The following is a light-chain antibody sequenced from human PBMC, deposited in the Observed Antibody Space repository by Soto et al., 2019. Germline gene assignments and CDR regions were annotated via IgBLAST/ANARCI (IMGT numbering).Light chain of an antibody. CDR2: EVS. CDR3: SSYTSSSTFYV. J-gene: IGLJ1*01. CDR1: TSDIGCYNY. Sequence: QSALTQPASVSGSPGQSITISCTGTTSDIGCYNYVSWYQQHPGKAPKLMIYEVSNRPSGVSNRFSGSKSDNTASLTISGLQAEDEADYYCSSYTSSSTFYVFGTGTKLTVL. V-gene: IGLV2-14*01.